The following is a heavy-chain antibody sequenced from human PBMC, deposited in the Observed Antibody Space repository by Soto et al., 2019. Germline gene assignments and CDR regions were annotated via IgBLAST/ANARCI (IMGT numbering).Heavy chain of an antibody. CDR2: IFDSGST. Sequence: SETLSLTCTVSGGSISGGVYYWSWIRQPPGKGLEWIGYIFDSGSTYYNPSLKSRVTISVDTSKNQFSLKLSSVTAADTAVYYCARIGITGTTGYWGQGTLVTVSS. CDR3: ARIGITGTTGY. D-gene: IGHD1-20*01. J-gene: IGHJ4*02. V-gene: IGHV4-30-4*01. CDR1: GGSISGGVYY.